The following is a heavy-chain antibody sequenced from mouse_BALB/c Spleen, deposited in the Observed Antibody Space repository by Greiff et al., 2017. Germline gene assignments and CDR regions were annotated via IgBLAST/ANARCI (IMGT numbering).Heavy chain of an antibody. CDR3: ARHLDYYGSSGWYFDV. D-gene: IGHD1-1*01. CDR2: ISSGGSYT. V-gene: IGHV5-6*01. J-gene: IGHJ1*01. Sequence: EVNVVESGGDLVKPGGSLKLSCAASGFTFSSYGMSWVRQTPDKRLEWVATISSGGSYTYYPDSVKGRFTISRDNAKNTLYLQMSSLKSEDTAMYYCARHLDYYGSSGWYFDVWGAGTTVTVSS. CDR1: GFTFSSYG.